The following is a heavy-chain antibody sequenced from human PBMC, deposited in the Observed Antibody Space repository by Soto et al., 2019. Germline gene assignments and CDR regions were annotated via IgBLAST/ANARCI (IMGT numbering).Heavy chain of an antibody. J-gene: IGHJ4*02. CDR2: ISYDGSNK. CDR3: AKAETSAVAGNALDY. D-gene: IGHD6-19*01. CDR1: GFTFSSYG. V-gene: IGHV3-30*18. Sequence: QVQLVESGGGVVQPGRSLRLSCAASGFTFSSYGMHWVRQAPGKGLEWVAVISYDGSNKYYADSVKGRFTISRDNSKNTLYLQMNSLRAEDTAVYYCAKAETSAVAGNALDYWGQGTLVTVSS.